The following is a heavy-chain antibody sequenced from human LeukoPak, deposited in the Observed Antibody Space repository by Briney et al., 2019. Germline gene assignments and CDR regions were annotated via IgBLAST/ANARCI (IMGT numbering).Heavy chain of an antibody. Sequence: PSETLSLTCTVFGDSVSSSNYYWAWFRQPPGKGLEWIGYIYYSGSTNYNPSLKSRVTISVDTSKNQFSLKLSSVTAADTAVYYCARSDYVWGSYLSWFDPWGQGTLVTVSS. CDR1: GDSVSSSNYY. CDR2: IYYSGST. CDR3: ARSDYVWGSYLSWFDP. J-gene: IGHJ5*02. D-gene: IGHD3-16*02. V-gene: IGHV4-61*01.